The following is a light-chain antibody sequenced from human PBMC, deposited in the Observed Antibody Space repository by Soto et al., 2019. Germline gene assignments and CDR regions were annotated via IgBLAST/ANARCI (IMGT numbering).Light chain of an antibody. V-gene: IGKV1-5*03. CDR3: QQYNDNWT. Sequence: DIQMTQSPSTLSASVGDRVTITCRASQSISSWLAWYQQKPGTAPNLLIYNASTLQSGVPSRFSGSGSGTEFTLTISSLHPDDSATYYCQQYNDNWTFGQGTKVEIK. J-gene: IGKJ1*01. CDR2: NAS. CDR1: QSISSW.